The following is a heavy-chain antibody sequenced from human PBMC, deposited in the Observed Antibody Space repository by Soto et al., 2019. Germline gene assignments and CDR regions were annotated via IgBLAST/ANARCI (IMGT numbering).Heavy chain of an antibody. CDR1: GFSLSTSGVG. D-gene: IGHD3-10*01. CDR3: AHLYRSGPLDQ. CDR2: IYWDDDR. J-gene: IGHJ4*02. V-gene: IGHV2-5*02. Sequence: QITLKESGPTLVKPTQTLTLTCSFSGFSLSTSGVGVGWIRQPPGKALEWLALIYWDDDRRYTPSLKSRLTITKDTSKNQVVLRMTNMDPVDTATYYCAHLYRSGPLDQWGQGTLVPVSS.